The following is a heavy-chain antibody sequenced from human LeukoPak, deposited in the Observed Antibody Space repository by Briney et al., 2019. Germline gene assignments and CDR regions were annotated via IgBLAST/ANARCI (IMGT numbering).Heavy chain of an antibody. CDR3: ARDHYYDSSGSPHAFDI. Sequence: PSETLSLTCAVYGGSFSGYYWSWIRQPPGKGLEWIGEINHSGSTNYNPSLKSRVTISVDTSKNQFSLKLSSVTAADTAVYYCARDHYYDSSGSPHAFDIWGQGTMVTVSS. D-gene: IGHD3-22*01. CDR1: GGSFSGYY. V-gene: IGHV4-34*01. CDR2: INHSGST. J-gene: IGHJ3*02.